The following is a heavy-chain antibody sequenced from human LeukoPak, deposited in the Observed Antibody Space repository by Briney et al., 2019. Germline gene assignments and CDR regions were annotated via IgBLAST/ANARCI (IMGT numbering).Heavy chain of an antibody. Sequence: PSEALSLTCTISGGSVSDYYWSWIRQSPGKGLEWIGYIYHTGSTSYSPSLKSRVTISADTSQNQFSLKLSSVTAADTAVYYCASRKLGNDYWGQGTLVTVSS. CDR3: ASRKLGNDY. D-gene: IGHD7-27*01. V-gene: IGHV4-59*02. CDR2: IYHTGST. J-gene: IGHJ4*02. CDR1: GGSVSDYY.